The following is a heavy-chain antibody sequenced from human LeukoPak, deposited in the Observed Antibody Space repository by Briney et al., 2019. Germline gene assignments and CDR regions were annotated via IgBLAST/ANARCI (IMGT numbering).Heavy chain of an antibody. CDR3: ARGGGYRYDY. D-gene: IGHD3-16*02. J-gene: IGHJ4*02. CDR1: GYTFTSYY. Sequence: ASVKVSCKASGYTFTSYYMHWVRQAPGQGLEWMGIINPSGGSTSHAQKFQGRVTMTSDTSTSTLYMELSSLRSEDTAMYYCARGGGYRYDYWGQGTLVTASS. V-gene: IGHV1-46*01. CDR2: INPSGGST.